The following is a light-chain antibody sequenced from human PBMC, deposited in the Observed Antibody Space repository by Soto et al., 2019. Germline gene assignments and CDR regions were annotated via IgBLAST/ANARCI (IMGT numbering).Light chain of an antibody. Sequence: EIVLTQSPGTLSLSPGERATLSCRASQIVSSTYLAWFQQKPGQAPRLLIYGASTRATGIPDRFSGSGSGADFTLTISGLEPEDFGLYYCQQYGVTPPNTFGGGTKVDI. CDR2: GAS. CDR3: QQYGVTPPNT. CDR1: QIVSSTY. V-gene: IGKV3-20*01. J-gene: IGKJ4*01.